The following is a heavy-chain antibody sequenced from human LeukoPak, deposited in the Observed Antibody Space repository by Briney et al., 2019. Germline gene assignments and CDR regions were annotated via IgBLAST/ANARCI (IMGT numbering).Heavy chain of an antibody. CDR3: ARDKGVRLSYYFDY. CDR2: INPNSGGT. D-gene: IGHD2-8*01. CDR1: GYTFTGYY. J-gene: IGHJ4*02. Sequence: ASVKVSCKASGYTFTGYYMHWVRQAPGQGLEWMGWINPNSGGTNYAQKFQGRVTMTRDTSISTAHMELSRLRSDDTAVYYCARDKGVRLSYYFDYWGQGTLVTVSS. V-gene: IGHV1-2*02.